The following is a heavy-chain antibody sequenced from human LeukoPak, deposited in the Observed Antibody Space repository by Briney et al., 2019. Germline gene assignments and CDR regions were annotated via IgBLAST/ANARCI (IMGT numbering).Heavy chain of an antibody. CDR2: ISGSSDTT. V-gene: IGHV3-23*01. Sequence: GGSLRLSCAASGFTFNTYAMAWVRQAPGKGLEWVSDISGSSDTTYYADSVKGRFTISRDNSKNTLYLQMNSLRAEDTAVYYCAKDRRGSGSLTFDYWGQGTLVTVSS. CDR1: GFTFNTYA. CDR3: AKDRRGSGSLTFDY. D-gene: IGHD3-10*01. J-gene: IGHJ4*02.